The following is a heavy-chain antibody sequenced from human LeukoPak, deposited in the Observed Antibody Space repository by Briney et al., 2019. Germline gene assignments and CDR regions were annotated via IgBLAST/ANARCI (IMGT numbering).Heavy chain of an antibody. J-gene: IGHJ4*02. D-gene: IGHD3-9*01. CDR2: ISYDGSNK. CDR1: GFTFSSYA. Sequence: PGRSLRLSCAASGFTFSSYAMHWVRQAPGKGLEWVAVISYDGSNKYYADSVKGRFTISRDNSKNTLYLQMNSLRAEDTAVYYCTKDLTGPLDYWGQGTLVTVSS. V-gene: IGHV3-30-3*01. CDR3: TKDLTGPLDY.